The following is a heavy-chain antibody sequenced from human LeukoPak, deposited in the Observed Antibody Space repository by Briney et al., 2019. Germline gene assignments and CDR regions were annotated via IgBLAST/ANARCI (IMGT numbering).Heavy chain of an antibody. CDR3: ASPYDYGDHYLDALDI. Sequence: SVKVSCKASGDTFSSFAVSWVRQAPGQGLEWMGRIIPIFGTANYAQRFQGRVTISADNSLSTAYMELSSLRSEDTAVYYCASPYDYGDHYLDALDIWGQGTMVPVSS. CDR1: GDTFSSFA. J-gene: IGHJ3*02. V-gene: IGHV1-69*06. CDR2: IIPIFGTA. D-gene: IGHD4-17*01.